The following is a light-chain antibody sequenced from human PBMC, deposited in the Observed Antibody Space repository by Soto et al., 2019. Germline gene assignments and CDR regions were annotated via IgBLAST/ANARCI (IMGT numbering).Light chain of an antibody. V-gene: IGKV4-1*01. CDR3: QQYYITPPT. Sequence: DIVMTQSPDSLAVSLGERATINCKSSLSVLYSSNNKNYLAWYQQKPGQPPKLLIYWASTRESGVPDRFSGSGSGTDFTLAITNLQAEDVAVYYCQQYYITPPTFGQGTKLEIK. CDR2: WAS. CDR1: LSVLYSSNNKNY. J-gene: IGKJ2*01.